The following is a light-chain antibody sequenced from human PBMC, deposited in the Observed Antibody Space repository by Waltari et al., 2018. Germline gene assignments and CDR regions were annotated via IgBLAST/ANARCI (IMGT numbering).Light chain of an antibody. CDR3: QHYLRLPVT. Sequence: NLLTQSPGTLSLSPGEGATLSCRASQNVNGALAWYQQKPGQAPRLLIYHASNRATGIPDRFSGSGSGTDVSLTISRLEPEDFAVYYCQHYLRLPVTFGQGTKVES. V-gene: IGKV3-20*01. J-gene: IGKJ1*01. CDR2: HAS. CDR1: QNVNGA.